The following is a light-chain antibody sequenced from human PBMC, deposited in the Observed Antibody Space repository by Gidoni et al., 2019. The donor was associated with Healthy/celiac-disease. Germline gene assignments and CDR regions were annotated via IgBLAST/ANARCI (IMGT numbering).Light chain of an antibody. J-gene: IGLJ2*01. CDR1: SSDVGGYNY. V-gene: IGLV2-14*01. CDR2: EVS. Sequence: QSALTQPASVSGSPGQSITISCTGTSSDVGGYNYVSWYQQHPGKAPKLMIYEVSNRHSGVSNLFSGSKSGNTASLTISGLQAEDEADYYCSSYTSSSTRVFGGGTKLTVL. CDR3: SSYTSSSTRV.